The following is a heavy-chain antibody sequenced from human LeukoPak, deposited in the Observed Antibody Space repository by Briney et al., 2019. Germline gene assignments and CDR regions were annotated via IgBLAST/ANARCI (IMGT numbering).Heavy chain of an antibody. CDR1: GFTFSSYA. Sequence: GGSLRLSCAASGFTFSSYAMNWVRQAPGKGLEWGSAISGGGGVTYYADSVKGRFTISRDNSKNTLYRQMNSLRAEDTAVYYCARDQRGYSYGYNYGMDVWGQGTTVTVSS. CDR2: ISGGGGVT. D-gene: IGHD5-18*01. J-gene: IGHJ6*02. V-gene: IGHV3-23*01. CDR3: ARDQRGYSYGYNYGMDV.